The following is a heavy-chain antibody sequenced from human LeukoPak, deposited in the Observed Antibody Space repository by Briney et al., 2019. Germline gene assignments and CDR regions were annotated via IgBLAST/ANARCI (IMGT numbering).Heavy chain of an antibody. Sequence: GGSLRLSCEASGFTFNNYVMTWVRQAPGKGLEWVSSISSTSGNKYYADSVKGRFTISRDNAKNTLYLQMNSLRAEDTAVYYCARVSYYYGSGSYRPTAVYYFDYWGQGTLVTVSS. V-gene: IGHV3-21*01. CDR1: GFTFNNYV. CDR3: ARVSYYYGSGSYRPTAVYYFDY. D-gene: IGHD3-10*01. J-gene: IGHJ4*02. CDR2: ISSTSGNK.